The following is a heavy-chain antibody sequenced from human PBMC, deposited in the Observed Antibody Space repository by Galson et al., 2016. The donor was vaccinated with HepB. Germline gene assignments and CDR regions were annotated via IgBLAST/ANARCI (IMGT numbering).Heavy chain of an antibody. D-gene: IGHD1-20*01. Sequence: SLRLSCAASGITFDTYAFSWVRQTPGRRLEWVAGISGSGSIKHYADSVKGRFTISRDNSKKTLYLQMDNLAVEDTALYYCAKDRADSNWNDEVDMDCRGQGSPVTVSS. CDR2: ISGSGSIK. CDR1: GITFDTYA. V-gene: IGHV3-23*01. CDR3: AKDRADSNWNDEVDMDC. J-gene: IGHJ6*02.